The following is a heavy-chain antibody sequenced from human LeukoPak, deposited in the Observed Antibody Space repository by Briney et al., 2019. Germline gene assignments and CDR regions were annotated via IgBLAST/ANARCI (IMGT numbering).Heavy chain of an antibody. Sequence: PSETLSLTCTVSGGSISSYYWSWIRQLPGKGLEWIGYIYYSGSTNYNPSLKSRVTISVDTSKNQFSLKLSSVTAADTAVYYCARPYDYGVHDAFDIWGQGTMVTVSS. V-gene: IGHV4-59*01. CDR2: IYYSGST. J-gene: IGHJ3*02. CDR1: GGSISSYY. D-gene: IGHD4-17*01. CDR3: ARPYDYGVHDAFDI.